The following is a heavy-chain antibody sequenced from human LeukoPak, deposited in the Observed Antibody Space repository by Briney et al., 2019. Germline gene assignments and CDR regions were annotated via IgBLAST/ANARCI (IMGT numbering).Heavy chain of an antibody. V-gene: IGHV3-23*01. CDR1: GFTFSTFA. D-gene: IGHD2-2*01. J-gene: IGHJ4*02. Sequence: GGSLRLSCVASGFTFSTFAMNWVRQAPGKGLEWVSTISETGRSTYYADSVKGQFTISRDNSKNTLYLQMNSLRAEDTAVYYCARDYNYCSSTSCYSRWGQGTLVTVSS. CDR3: ARDYNYCSSTSCYSR. CDR2: ISETGRST.